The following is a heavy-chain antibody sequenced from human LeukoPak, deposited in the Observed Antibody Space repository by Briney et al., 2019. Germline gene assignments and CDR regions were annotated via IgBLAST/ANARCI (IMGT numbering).Heavy chain of an antibody. V-gene: IGHV3-66*01. Sequence: GGSLRLSCAASEFSVGSNYMTWVRQAPGKGLEWVSLIYSGGSTYYADSVKGRFTISRDNSKNTLYLQMNSLRAEDTAVYYCARDPPYSGSGYYYYMDVWGKGTTVTVSS. CDR2: IYSGGST. CDR3: ARDPPYSGSGYYYYMDV. J-gene: IGHJ6*03. CDR1: EFSVGSNY. D-gene: IGHD1-26*01.